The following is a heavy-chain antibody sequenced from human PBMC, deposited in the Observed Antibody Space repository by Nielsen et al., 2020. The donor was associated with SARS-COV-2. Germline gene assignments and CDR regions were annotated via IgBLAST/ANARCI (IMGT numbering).Heavy chain of an antibody. D-gene: IGHD6-6*01. CDR3: ARQAAGGQLGYYYYYMDV. CDR1: GGSISSSSYY. J-gene: IGHJ6*03. V-gene: IGHV4-39*01. CDR2: IYYSGST. Sequence: SETLSLTCTVSGGSISSSSYYWGWIRQPPGKGLEWIGSIYYSGSTYYNPSLKSRVTISVDTSKNQFSLKLSSVTAADTAVYYCARQAAGGQLGYYYYYMDVWGKRTTVTVSS.